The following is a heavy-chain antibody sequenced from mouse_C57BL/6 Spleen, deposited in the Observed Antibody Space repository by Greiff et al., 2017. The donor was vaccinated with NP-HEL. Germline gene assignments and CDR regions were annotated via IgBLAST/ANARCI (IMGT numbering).Heavy chain of an antibody. J-gene: IGHJ4*01. CDR2: IDPANGNT. CDR1: GFNIKNTY. CDR3: AIPLITTVVPYAMDY. D-gene: IGHD1-1*01. Sequence: EVQGVESVAELVRPGASVKLSCTASGFNIKNTYMHWVKQRPEQGLEWIGRIDPANGNTKYAPKFQGKATITADTSSNTAYLQLSSLTSEDTAIYYCAIPLITTVVPYAMDYWGQGTSVTVSS. V-gene: IGHV14-3*01.